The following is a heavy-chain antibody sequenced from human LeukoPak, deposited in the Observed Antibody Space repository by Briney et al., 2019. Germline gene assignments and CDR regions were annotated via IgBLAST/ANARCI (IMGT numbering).Heavy chain of an antibody. D-gene: IGHD3-3*01. Sequence: GGSLRLSCAASGFTFSSYWMHWVRQAPGKGLVWVSRINSDGSSTSYADSVKGRFTISRDNAKNTLYLQMNSLRAEDTAVYYCARGAGYFGGPLDVWGKGTTVTVSS. CDR3: ARGAGYFGGPLDV. CDR2: INSDGSST. V-gene: IGHV3-74*01. CDR1: GFTFSSYW. J-gene: IGHJ6*04.